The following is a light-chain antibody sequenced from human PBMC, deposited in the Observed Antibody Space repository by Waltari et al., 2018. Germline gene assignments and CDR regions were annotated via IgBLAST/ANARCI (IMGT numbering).Light chain of an antibody. CDR1: ISNIGSNYD. V-gene: IGLV1-40*01. CDR2: GKR. CDR3: QSFDSSRTGWVV. Sequence: QSVLTQPPSVSGAPGQRVTISCTGSISNIGSNYDVHWYQPLPGTAPKLPLCGKRRRPSGVTDRFSGSKAGSSASLAITGLQAEDEADYYCQSFDSSRTGWVVFGGGTKLTVL. J-gene: IGLJ2*01.